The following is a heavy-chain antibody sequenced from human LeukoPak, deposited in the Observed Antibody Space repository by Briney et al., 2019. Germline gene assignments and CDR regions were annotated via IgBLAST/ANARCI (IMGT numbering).Heavy chain of an antibody. J-gene: IGHJ5*02. CDR2: INPSGGST. CDR1: GYTFTSHY. CDR3: ATDHSMANTAWWFDP. D-gene: IGHD5-24*01. V-gene: IGHV1-46*01. Sequence: ASVKVSCKASGYTFTSHYMHWVRQAPEQGLEGMGIINPSGGSTSYAQKFQGRVTMTRDMSTRTDYMELSSLRSEDTAFYYCATDHSMANTAWWFDPWGQGTLVTVSS.